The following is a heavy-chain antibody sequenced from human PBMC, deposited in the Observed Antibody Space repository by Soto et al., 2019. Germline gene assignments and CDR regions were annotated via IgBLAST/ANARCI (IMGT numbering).Heavy chain of an antibody. Sequence: GGSLRLSCAASGFTFSSYGMHWVRQAPGKGLEWVAAIWYDGSNKYYADSVKGRFTISRDNSKNSLYLQMNSLRAEDTAVYYCARDPPQSSGYDYWGQGTLVTVSS. CDR3: ARDPPQSSGYDY. J-gene: IGHJ4*02. V-gene: IGHV3-33*01. D-gene: IGHD3-22*01. CDR2: IWYDGSNK. CDR1: GFTFSSYG.